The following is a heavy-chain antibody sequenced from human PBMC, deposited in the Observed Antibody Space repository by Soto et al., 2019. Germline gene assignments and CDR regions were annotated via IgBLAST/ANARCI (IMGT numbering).Heavy chain of an antibody. D-gene: IGHD2-2*01. Sequence: QVQLVQSGGEVKRPGASVKVSCKTSGYTFSNYGITWVRQAPGQPLEWLGGISLYSDGANYAQKFQGRVSMTTDTSTTTAYMDLRSLRSDDTAVYYCASVVPGAEAWFGPWGQGALVTVSS. CDR2: ISLYSDGA. CDR1: GYTFSNYG. CDR3: ASVVPGAEAWFGP. J-gene: IGHJ5*02. V-gene: IGHV1-18*01.